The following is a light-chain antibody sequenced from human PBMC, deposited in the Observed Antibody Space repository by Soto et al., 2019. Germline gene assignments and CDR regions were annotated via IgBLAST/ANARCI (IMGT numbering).Light chain of an antibody. V-gene: IGLV2-14*01. CDR3: SSYTTSSSYV. CDR2: DVT. Sequence: VLTQPASVSGSPGQSITISCTGTSSDVGGYIYVSWYQQHPGKAPKLMIYDVTSRPSGVSYRFSGSKSGNTASLTISGLQAEDEADYYCSSYTTSSSYVFGTGTKVTVL. CDR1: SSDVGGYIY. J-gene: IGLJ1*01.